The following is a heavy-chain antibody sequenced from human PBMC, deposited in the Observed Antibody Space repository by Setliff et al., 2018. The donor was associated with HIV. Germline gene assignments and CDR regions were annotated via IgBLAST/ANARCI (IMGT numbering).Heavy chain of an antibody. Sequence: SETLSLTCTVSGGSISSYYWGWIRQPPGKGLEWIGYIYTSWNTYYNPSLKSRVTISVDTSKNQFSLKLSSVTAADTAVYYCARHSITLVVGVPERDDAFDIWGQGTMVTVSS. V-gene: IGHV4-4*08. J-gene: IGHJ3*02. CDR3: ARHSITLVVGVPERDDAFDI. D-gene: IGHD3-22*01. CDR2: IYTSWNT. CDR1: GGSISSYY.